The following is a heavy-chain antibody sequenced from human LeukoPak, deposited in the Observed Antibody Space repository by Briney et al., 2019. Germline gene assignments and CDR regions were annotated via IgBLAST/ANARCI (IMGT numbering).Heavy chain of an antibody. CDR2: IYHSGST. D-gene: IGHD6-19*01. CDR1: GYSISSGDY. V-gene: IGHV4-38-2*02. J-gene: IGHJ4*02. CDR3: ARDKAGPADY. Sequence: SETLSLTCAASGYSISSGDYWGWVRQPPGKGQEWIGSIYHSGSTYYNPSLKSRVTISVDASKNQFSLKLSSVTAADTAVYYCARDKAGPADYWGQGTLVTVSS.